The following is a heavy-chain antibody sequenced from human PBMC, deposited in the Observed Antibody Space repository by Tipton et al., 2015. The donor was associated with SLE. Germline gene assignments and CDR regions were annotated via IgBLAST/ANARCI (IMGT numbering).Heavy chain of an antibody. V-gene: IGHV3-9*01. CDR1: GFSFDHFA. Sequence: SLRLSCAATGFSFDHFAMHWVRQVPGKGLEWVAGISRHSSSIGYADSVKGRFTISRDNAKNSLYLQMNSLRTEDTAVYFCAKDNVNYDYGDQVAYFDHWARERWSPSPQ. CDR3: AKDNVNYDYGDQVAYFDH. D-gene: IGHD4-17*01. J-gene: IGHJ4*02. CDR2: ISRHSSSI.